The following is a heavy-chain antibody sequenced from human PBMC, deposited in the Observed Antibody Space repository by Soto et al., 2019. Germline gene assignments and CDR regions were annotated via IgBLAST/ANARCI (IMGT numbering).Heavy chain of an antibody. D-gene: IGHD6-6*01. J-gene: IGHJ5*02. Sequence: HSETLSLTCAVSDHSISSGYYWAWIRQPPGKGLEWIGSIFHSGFTYHNPSLKSRVTISIDTSKNQFSLKLTSVTAADTAVYYCAREYSSSWNWFDPWGQGTLVTVSS. CDR3: AREYSSSWNWFDP. CDR2: IFHSGFT. V-gene: IGHV4-38-2*01. CDR1: DHSISSGYY.